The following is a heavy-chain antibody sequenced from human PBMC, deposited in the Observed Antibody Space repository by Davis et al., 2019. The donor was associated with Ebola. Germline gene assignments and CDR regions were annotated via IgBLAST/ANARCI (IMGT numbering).Heavy chain of an antibody. CDR1: GFTFSSYS. D-gene: IGHD6-19*01. J-gene: IGHJ6*02. Sequence: GGSLRLSCAASGFTFSSYSMNWVRQAPGKGLEWVSSISSSSSYIYYADSVKGRFTISRDNAKNSLYLQMNSLRAEDTAMYYCEGWSPYYYYYGMDVWGQGTTVTVSS. CDR3: EGWSPYYYYYGMDV. V-gene: IGHV3-21*01. CDR2: ISSSSSYI.